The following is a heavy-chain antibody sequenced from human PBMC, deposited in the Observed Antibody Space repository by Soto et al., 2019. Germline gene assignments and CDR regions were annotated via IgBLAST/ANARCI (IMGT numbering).Heavy chain of an antibody. J-gene: IGHJ6*02. CDR2: LHSGGDT. CDR3: ARDGTYYYASRMDG. CDR1: GIPVSSNY. V-gene: IGHV3-53*04. Sequence: EVQLVESGGGLVQPGGSLRLSCAASGIPVSSNYMTWVRQAPGKGLEWVSVLHSGGDTYYANSVKGRFTISRNASTNTMFLQMNSLTPEDTAVYYCARDGTYYYASRMDGWGQGTTVTVSS. D-gene: IGHD3-10*01.